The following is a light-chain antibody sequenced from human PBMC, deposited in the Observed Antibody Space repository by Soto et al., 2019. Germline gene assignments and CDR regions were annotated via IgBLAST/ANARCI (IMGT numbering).Light chain of an antibody. V-gene: IGLV2-14*01. J-gene: IGLJ1*01. Sequence: QSVLTQPASVSGSPGQSITISCTGTSSDVGASKSVSWYQHHPGKAPKLIIFEVSNRPSGVSNRFSGSKSGNTASLTISGLQAEDEAHYYCSSYTSSSTLYVFGSGTKVTVL. CDR2: EVS. CDR3: SSYTSSSTLYV. CDR1: SSDVGASKS.